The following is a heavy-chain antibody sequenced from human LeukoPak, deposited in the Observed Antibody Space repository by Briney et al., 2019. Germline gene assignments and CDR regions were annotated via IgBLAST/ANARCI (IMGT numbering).Heavy chain of an antibody. CDR1: GFTFSSYA. CDR3: ARAPPGPGPAAGYFDY. J-gene: IGHJ4*02. V-gene: IGHV3-30-3*01. D-gene: IGHD2-2*01. Sequence: GGSLRLSCAASGFTFSSYAMHWVRQAPGKGLEWVAVISYDGSNKYYADSVKGRFTISRDNSKNTLYLQMNSLRAEDTAVYYCARAPPGPGPAAGYFDYWGQGTLVTVSS. CDR2: ISYDGSNK.